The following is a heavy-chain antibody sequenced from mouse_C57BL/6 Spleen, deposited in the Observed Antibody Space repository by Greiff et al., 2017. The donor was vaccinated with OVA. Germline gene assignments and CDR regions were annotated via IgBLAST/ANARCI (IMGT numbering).Heavy chain of an antibody. CDR2: IWSDGST. Sequence: VKLVESGPGLVAPSQRLSITCTVSGFSLTSSGVHWVRQPPGKGLEWLVVIWSDGSTTYNSALKSRLSISKDNSKSQVFLKMNSLQTDDTAMYYCATSSSPYYYAMDYWGQGTSVTVAS. CDR1: GFSLTSSG. V-gene: IGHV2-6*03. CDR3: ATSSSPYYYAMDY. J-gene: IGHJ4*01. D-gene: IGHD1-1*01.